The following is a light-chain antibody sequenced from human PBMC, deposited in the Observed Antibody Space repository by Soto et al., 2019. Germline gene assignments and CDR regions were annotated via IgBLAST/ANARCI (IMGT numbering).Light chain of an antibody. CDR1: QSVSSSY. CDR2: GTS. V-gene: IGKV3-20*01. CDR3: QQYGSSPHT. Sequence: ETVLTQSPGTLSLSSGERATLSCRASQSVSSSYLAWYQQKPGQAPRLLFYGTSSRATGIPDRFSGSGSGTDFTLTISRLEPEDFAVYYCQQYGSSPHTFGQGTKLEI. J-gene: IGKJ2*01.